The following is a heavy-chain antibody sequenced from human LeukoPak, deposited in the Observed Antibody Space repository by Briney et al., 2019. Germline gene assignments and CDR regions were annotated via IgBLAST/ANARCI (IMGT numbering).Heavy chain of an antibody. J-gene: IGHJ2*01. V-gene: IGHV4-34*01. CDR3: ARDSTAARIGQPNWYFDL. Sequence: SETLSLTCAVYGGSFSGYYWSWIRQPPGKGLEWIGEINHSGSTNYNPSLKSRVTISVDTSKNQFSLKLSSVTAADTAVYYCARDSTAARIGQPNWYFDLWGRGTLVTVSS. CDR2: INHSGST. CDR1: GGSFSGYY. D-gene: IGHD4-17*01.